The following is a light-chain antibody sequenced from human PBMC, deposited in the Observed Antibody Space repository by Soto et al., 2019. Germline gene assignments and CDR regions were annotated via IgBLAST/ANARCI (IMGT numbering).Light chain of an antibody. V-gene: IGLV1-44*01. Sequence: QPVLTQPPSASGTPGQRVTISCSGSSSNIGSNTVNWYQQLPGTAPKLLIYSNNQRPSGVPDRFSSSKSGTSASLAISGLQSEDEADYYCAAWDDSLNGSHVVFGGGTKLTVL. CDR2: SNN. CDR3: AAWDDSLNGSHVV. CDR1: SSNIGSNT. J-gene: IGLJ2*01.